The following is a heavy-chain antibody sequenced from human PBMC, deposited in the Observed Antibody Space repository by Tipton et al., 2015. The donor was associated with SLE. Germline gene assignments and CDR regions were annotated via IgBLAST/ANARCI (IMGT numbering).Heavy chain of an antibody. Sequence: TLSLTCTVSGDSMNNYYLSWIRQSPGKGLEWIGYVYYTRGPRYNPSLTSRITISQDTSRNQFSLKLTSVTAADTAVYYCASSPGVTLLRVVTSFDLLGQGILVTVSS. CDR1: GDSMNNYY. V-gene: IGHV4-59*01. CDR2: VYYTRGP. D-gene: IGHD3-3*01. J-gene: IGHJ4*02. CDR3: ASSPGVTLLRVVTSFDL.